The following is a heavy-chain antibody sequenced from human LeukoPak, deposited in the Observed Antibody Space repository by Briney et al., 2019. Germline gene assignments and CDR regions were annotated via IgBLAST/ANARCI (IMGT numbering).Heavy chain of an antibody. CDR3: AREDHTANNWFDP. Sequence: SVKVSCKASGGSFSSYGISWVRQAPGQVLEWMGGIIPMLGRSNCAQKFQGRVTISTDESTSTAYMEMSSLRSEDTAVYYCAREDHTANNWFDPWGQGTLVTVSS. D-gene: IGHD5-18*01. J-gene: IGHJ5*02. V-gene: IGHV1-69*05. CDR1: GGSFSSYG. CDR2: IIPMLGRS.